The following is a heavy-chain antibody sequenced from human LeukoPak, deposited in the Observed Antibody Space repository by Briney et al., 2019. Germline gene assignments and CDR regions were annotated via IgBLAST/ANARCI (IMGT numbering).Heavy chain of an antibody. CDR2: ISGSGGST. CDR3: AKDDVAVAGRGENWFDP. V-gene: IGHV3-23*01. D-gene: IGHD6-19*01. Sequence: GGSLRLSCAASGFTFSSYAMSWVRQAPGKGLEWVSAISGSGGSTYYADSVKGRFTISRDNSKNTLYLQMNSLRAEDTAVYYCAKDDVAVAGRGENWFDPWGQGTLVTVSS. CDR1: GFTFSSYA. J-gene: IGHJ5*02.